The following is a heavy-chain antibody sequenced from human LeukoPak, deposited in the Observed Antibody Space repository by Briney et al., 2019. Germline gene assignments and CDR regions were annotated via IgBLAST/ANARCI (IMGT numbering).Heavy chain of an antibody. CDR3: ARGHSFSSSWSRSALAI. CDR1: GGFISSSSYY. Sequence: SSETLSLTCTVSGGFISSSSYYWGWIRQPPGKGLEWIGSIYHSGSTYYNPSLKSRVTISLDTTNNQVSLNLISVTAADTAVYYCARGHSFSSSWSRSALAIWGQGTMVTVSS. D-gene: IGHD6-13*01. J-gene: IGHJ3*02. CDR2: IYHSGST. V-gene: IGHV4-39*07.